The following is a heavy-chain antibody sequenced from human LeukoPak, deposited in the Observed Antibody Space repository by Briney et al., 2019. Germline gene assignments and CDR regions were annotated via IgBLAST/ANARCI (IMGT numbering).Heavy chain of an antibody. Sequence: GASVKVSCKASGYTFTTYFIYWVRQAPGQGLEWMGIINPSDGSTSYAQKFQGRVTMTRDTSTNTVYMDLSSLRSEDTAVYYCARKSLYGYDYLDYWGQGTLVTVSS. CDR1: GYTFTTYF. J-gene: IGHJ4*02. CDR3: ARKSLYGYDYLDY. CDR2: INPSDGST. D-gene: IGHD5-18*01. V-gene: IGHV1-46*01.